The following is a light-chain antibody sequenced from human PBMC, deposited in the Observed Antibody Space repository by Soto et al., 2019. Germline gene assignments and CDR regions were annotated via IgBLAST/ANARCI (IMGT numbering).Light chain of an antibody. V-gene: IGKV3-20*01. CDR1: QSVGNWL. CDR2: DAS. Sequence: EIVLTQSPATLSLSPGERATLSCRASQSVGNWLFWYQQKRGQAPRLLIYDASSRAAGVPERFSASVSGTDFARTISRLEPEDFAVNYCQQYGNKPHSFGGGTKVDIK. J-gene: IGKJ4*02. CDR3: QQYGNKPHS.